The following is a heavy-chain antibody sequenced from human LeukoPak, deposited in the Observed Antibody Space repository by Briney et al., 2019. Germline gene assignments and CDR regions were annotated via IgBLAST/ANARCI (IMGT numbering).Heavy chain of an antibody. Sequence: PGRSLRLSCAASGFTFSSHAMHWVRQAPGKGLEWVAVISYDGSNKYYADSVKGRLTISRDNSKNTLYLQMNSLRAEDTAVYYCARVGAALSSYYFDYWGQGTLVTVSS. D-gene: IGHD6-6*01. CDR2: ISYDGSNK. J-gene: IGHJ4*02. V-gene: IGHV3-30*01. CDR3: ARVGAALSSYYFDY. CDR1: GFTFSSHA.